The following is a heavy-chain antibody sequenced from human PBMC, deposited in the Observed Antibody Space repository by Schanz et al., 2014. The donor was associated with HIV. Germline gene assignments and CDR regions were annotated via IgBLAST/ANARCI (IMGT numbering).Heavy chain of an antibody. Sequence: DVNLVESGGGLVQPGGSLRLSCVDSGFTFRGRWMHWVRQAPGKGLMWVSRISADGSSAYYADSVKGRFTISRDNSKNTLYLQMNSLRAEDTAVYYCARESASCGGNCAFDLWGQGALVIVSS. V-gene: IGHV3-74*01. D-gene: IGHD2-21*02. CDR3: ARESASCGGNCAFDL. J-gene: IGHJ4*02. CDR2: ISADGSSA. CDR1: GFTFRGRW.